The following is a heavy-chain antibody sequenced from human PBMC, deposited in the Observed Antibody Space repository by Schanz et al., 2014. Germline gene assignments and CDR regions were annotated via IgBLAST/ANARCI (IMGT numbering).Heavy chain of an antibody. J-gene: IGHJ4*02. CDR2: MNPNSGNP. CDR1: GYTFTSYG. V-gene: IGHV1-8*01. Sequence: QVHLVQSGAEVKKPGSSVKVSCKASGYTFTSYGINWVRQAPGQGLEWMGWMNPNSGNPGFAQKFRGRVTMTRNTSMSTAYIELHILTSEDTAVYYCARGRTFDYWGQGTLVTVSS. CDR3: ARGRTFDY.